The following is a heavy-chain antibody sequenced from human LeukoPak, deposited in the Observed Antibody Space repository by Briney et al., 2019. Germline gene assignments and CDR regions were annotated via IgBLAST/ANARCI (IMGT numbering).Heavy chain of an antibody. CDR1: GFTFSGYG. CDR2: ISFDGSNQ. D-gene: IGHD6-19*01. V-gene: IGHV3-30*18. J-gene: IGHJ3*02. CDR3: AKPCRSGLSPFDAFDI. Sequence: GGSLRLSCAASGFTFSGYGMHWVRQAPGKGLEWVALISFDGSNQYYADSVKGRFTISRDNSKNTLYLQMNSLRAEDTAVYYCAKPCRSGLSPFDAFDIWGQGTMVTVSS.